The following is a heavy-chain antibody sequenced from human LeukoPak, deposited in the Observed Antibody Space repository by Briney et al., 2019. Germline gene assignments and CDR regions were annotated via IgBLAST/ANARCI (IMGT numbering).Heavy chain of an antibody. Sequence: ASVKVSCEASGGTFTSYGISWVRQAPGQGLEWMGWISAYNGNTNYAQRLQGRVTMTTDTSTSTAYMELRSLRSDDTAVYYCARLNFGSEDYWGQGTLVTVSS. CDR3: ARLNFGSEDY. CDR2: ISAYNGNT. D-gene: IGHD3-10*01. CDR1: GGTFTSYG. J-gene: IGHJ4*02. V-gene: IGHV1-18*01.